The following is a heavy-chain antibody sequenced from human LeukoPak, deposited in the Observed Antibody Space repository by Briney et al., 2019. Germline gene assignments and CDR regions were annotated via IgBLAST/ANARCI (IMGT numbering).Heavy chain of an antibody. D-gene: IGHD6-13*01. Sequence: ASETLSLTCTVSGGSISSSSYYWGWIRQPPGKGLEWIGSIYYSGSTYYNPSLKSRVTISVDTSKNQFSLKLSSVTAADTAVYYCARRVAAADVRFDPWGQGTLVTVSS. CDR2: IYYSGST. CDR1: GGSISSSSYY. V-gene: IGHV4-39*01. J-gene: IGHJ5*02. CDR3: ARRVAAADVRFDP.